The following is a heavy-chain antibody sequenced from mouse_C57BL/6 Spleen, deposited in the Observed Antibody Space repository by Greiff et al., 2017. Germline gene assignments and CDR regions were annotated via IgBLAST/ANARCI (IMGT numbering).Heavy chain of an antibody. CDR1: GYAFSSSW. Sequence: VQLQQSGPELVKPGASVKISCTASGYAFSSSWMNWVKQRPGTGLEWIARIYSGDGDTYYIGKFKGKATLTADKSSSPAFMQLSSLTSKDSSVYFCAKDGNSSVLFAYWGQGTLVTVSA. V-gene: IGHV1-82*01. CDR2: IYSGDGDT. CDR3: AKDGNSSVLFAY. J-gene: IGHJ3*01. D-gene: IGHD1-1*01.